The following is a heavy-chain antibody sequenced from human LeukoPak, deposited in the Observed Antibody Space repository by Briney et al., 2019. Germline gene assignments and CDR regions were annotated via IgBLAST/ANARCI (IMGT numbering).Heavy chain of an antibody. CDR1: GFTFSSYA. Sequence: PGGSLRLSCAASGFTFSSYAMHWVRQAPGKGLEWVAVISYDGSNKYYADSVKGRFTISRDNSKNTLYLQMNSLRAEDTAVYYCARDRADIVVVAAATLRSDAFDTWGQGTMVTVSS. J-gene: IGHJ3*02. D-gene: IGHD2-15*01. CDR2: ISYDGSNK. V-gene: IGHV3-30-3*01. CDR3: ARDRADIVVVAAATLRSDAFDT.